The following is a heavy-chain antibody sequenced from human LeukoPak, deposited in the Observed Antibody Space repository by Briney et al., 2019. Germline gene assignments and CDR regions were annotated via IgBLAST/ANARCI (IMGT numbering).Heavy chain of an antibody. D-gene: IGHD2-2*01. CDR1: GGTCSSYA. V-gene: IGHV1-69*13. CDR3: ARDRHRYQLPTSNYYYMDV. CDR2: VIPIFGTA. J-gene: IGHJ6*03. Sequence: ASVKVSCKASGGTCSSYAISWVRQAPGQGLEWVGGVIPIFGTANYAQKFQGRVTITADESTSTAYMELSSLRSEDTAVYYCARDRHRYQLPTSNYYYMDVWGKGTTVTVSS.